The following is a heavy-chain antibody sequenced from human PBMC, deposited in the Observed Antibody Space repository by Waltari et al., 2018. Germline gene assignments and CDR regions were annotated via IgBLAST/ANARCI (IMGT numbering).Heavy chain of an antibody. V-gene: IGHV3-30*18. CDR3: AKDRGSSQPFDY. D-gene: IGHD6-13*01. CDR2: IWYDGSNK. CDR1: GFTFSSYG. Sequence: QVQLVESGGGVVQPGRSLRLSCAASGFTFSSYGMHWVRQAPGKGLEWVAVIWYDGSNKYYADSVKGRFTISRDNSKNTLYLQMNSLRAEDTAMYYCAKDRGSSQPFDYWGQGTLVTVSS. J-gene: IGHJ4*02.